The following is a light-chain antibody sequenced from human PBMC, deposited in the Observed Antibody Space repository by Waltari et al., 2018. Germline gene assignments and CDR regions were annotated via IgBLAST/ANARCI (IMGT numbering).Light chain of an antibody. CDR2: EGS. CDR3: CSYAGSGTT. Sequence: QSALTQPASVSGSPGQSISIPCTGTSPDVGSYNLVSWYQQRPGKAPKLLIYEGSKRPSGASNRFSGSKSGNSASLTISGLQADDEADYYCCSYAGSGTTFGGGTKLTVL. J-gene: IGLJ2*01. CDR1: SPDVGSYNL. V-gene: IGLV2-23*01.